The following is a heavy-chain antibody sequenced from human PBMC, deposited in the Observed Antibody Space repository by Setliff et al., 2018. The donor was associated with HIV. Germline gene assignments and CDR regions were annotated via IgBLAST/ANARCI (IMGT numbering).Heavy chain of an antibody. CDR1: GGSISSSSYY. D-gene: IGHD3-3*01. J-gene: IGHJ3*01. V-gene: IGHV4-39*07. Sequence: SETLSLTCTVSGGSISSSSYYWGWIRQPPGKGLEWIGSIYYSGSTYYNPSLKSRVTISVDKSKNQFSLKLSSVTAADTAVYYCARGDNFWSGYNFWGQGTMVTV. CDR2: IYYSGST. CDR3: ARGDNFWSGYNF.